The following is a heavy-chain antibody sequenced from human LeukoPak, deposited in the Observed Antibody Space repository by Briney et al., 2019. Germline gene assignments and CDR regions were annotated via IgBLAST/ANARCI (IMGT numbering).Heavy chain of an antibody. CDR2: INHSGST. J-gene: IGHJ4*02. CDR3: ARGGRTSIAARPSSAGDY. V-gene: IGHV4-34*01. CDR1: GGSFSGYY. Sequence: SETLSLTCAVYGGSFSGYYWSWIRQPPGKGLEWIGEINHSGSTNYNPSLKSRVTISVDTSKNQFSLKLSSVTAADTAVYYCARGGRTSIAARPSSAGDYWGQGTLVTVSS. D-gene: IGHD6-6*01.